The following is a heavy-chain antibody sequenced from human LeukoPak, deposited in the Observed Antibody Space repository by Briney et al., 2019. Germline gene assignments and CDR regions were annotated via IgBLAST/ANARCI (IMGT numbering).Heavy chain of an antibody. Sequence: TPSETLSLTCTVSGGSISSYYWSWIRQPPGKGLEWIGYIYYSGSTNYNPSLKSRVTISVDTSKNQFSLKLSSVTAADTAVYHCARDSSGYYPRFDYWGQGTLVTVSS. D-gene: IGHD3-22*01. J-gene: IGHJ4*02. V-gene: IGHV4-59*01. CDR1: GGSISSYY. CDR2: IYYSGST. CDR3: ARDSSGYYPRFDY.